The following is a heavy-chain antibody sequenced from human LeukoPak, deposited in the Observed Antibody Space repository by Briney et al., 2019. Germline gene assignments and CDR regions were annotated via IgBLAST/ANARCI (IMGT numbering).Heavy chain of an antibody. CDR3: ARHDGSSWYYAFDV. Sequence: SETLSLTCTVSGVSISSYYWSWLRQPPGKGLEWIGYIYYSGSTNYNPSLKSRVTISLDTSKNQFSLKLSSVTAADTAVCYCARHDGSSWYYAFDVWGQGTMVTVSS. D-gene: IGHD6-13*01. CDR2: IYYSGST. V-gene: IGHV4-59*08. CDR1: GVSISSYY. J-gene: IGHJ3*01.